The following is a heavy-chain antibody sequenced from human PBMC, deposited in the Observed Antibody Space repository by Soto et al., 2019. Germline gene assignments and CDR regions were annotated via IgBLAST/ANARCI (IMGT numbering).Heavy chain of an antibody. Sequence: VQLLESGGGLVQPGGSLRLSCAASGFTFSSYAMSWVRQAPGKGLEWVSAISGSGGSTYYADSVKGRFTISRDNXXXXXYLQMNSLRAEDTAVYYCAKDHIVVVTAIFDYWGQGTLVTVSS. CDR3: AKDHIVVVTAIFDY. CDR1: GFTFSSYA. D-gene: IGHD2-21*02. J-gene: IGHJ4*02. V-gene: IGHV3-23*01. CDR2: ISGSGGST.